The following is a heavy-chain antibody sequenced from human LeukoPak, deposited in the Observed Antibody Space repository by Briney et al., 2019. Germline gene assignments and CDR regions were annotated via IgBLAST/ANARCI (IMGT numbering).Heavy chain of an antibody. D-gene: IGHD5-24*01. V-gene: IGHV4-34*01. J-gene: IGHJ4*02. Sequence: SETLSLTCAVYGGSFSGYYWSWIRQPPGKGLEWIGEINHSGSTNYNPSLKSRVTISVDTSKNQFSLKLSSVTAADTAVYYCASSRPGRAPLGYWGQGTLVTVSS. CDR2: INHSGST. CDR3: ASSRPGRAPLGY. CDR1: GGSFSGYY.